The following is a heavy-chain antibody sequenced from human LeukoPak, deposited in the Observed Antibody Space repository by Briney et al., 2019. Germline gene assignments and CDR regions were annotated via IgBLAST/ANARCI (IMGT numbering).Heavy chain of an antibody. V-gene: IGHV3-23*01. CDR2: ITTSGTNS. CDR1: GFTFSNYA. Sequence: GGSLRLSCATSGFTFSNYAMSWVRQAPGKGLEWVSRITTSGTNSYYADSVTGRFTISRDNSKNTLYLRMNSLRAEDTAVYYCANAYSPFDYWGQGTLVTVSS. J-gene: IGHJ4*02. CDR3: ANAYSPFDY. D-gene: IGHD2-15*01.